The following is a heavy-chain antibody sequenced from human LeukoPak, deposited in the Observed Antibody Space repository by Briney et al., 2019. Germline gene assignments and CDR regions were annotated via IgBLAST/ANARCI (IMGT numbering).Heavy chain of an antibody. Sequence: GGSLRLSCAASGFTFSSYWMSWVRQAPGKGLEWVASIKQDGSEKYYVDSVKGRFTISRDNAKNSLYLQMNSLRAEDTAVYYCARDPGSYYDFWSEGDWFDPWGQGTLVTVSS. D-gene: IGHD3-3*01. CDR3: ARDPGSYYDFWSEGDWFDP. CDR2: IKQDGSEK. J-gene: IGHJ5*02. V-gene: IGHV3-7*05. CDR1: GFTFSSYW.